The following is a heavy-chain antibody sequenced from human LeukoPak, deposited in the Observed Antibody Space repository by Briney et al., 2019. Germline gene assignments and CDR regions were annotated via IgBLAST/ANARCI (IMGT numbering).Heavy chain of an antibody. CDR3: ARDLRASDH. CDR2: ISSSSSYI. CDR1: GFTFSSYS. V-gene: IGHV3-21*01. J-gene: IGHJ4*02. Sequence: GGSLRLSCAASGFTFSSYSMNWVRQAPGKGLEWVSFISSSSSYIYYADSVKGRFTISRDNAKNTLYLQMNSLGAEDTAVYYCARDLRASDHWGQGTLVTVSS.